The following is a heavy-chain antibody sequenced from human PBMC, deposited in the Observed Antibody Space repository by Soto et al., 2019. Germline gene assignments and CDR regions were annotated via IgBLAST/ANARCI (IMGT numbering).Heavy chain of an antibody. J-gene: IGHJ5*02. V-gene: IGHV1-18*01. CDR1: GYTFTSYG. CDR2: ISAYNGNT. Sequence: QVPLVQSGAEVKKPGASVKVSCKASGYTFTSYGISWVRQAPGQGLEWMGWISAYNGNTNYAQKLQGRVTMTTDTSTSTAYMELRSLISDDTAVYYCARDSPYYYDSSGYPTRFDPWGQGTLVTVSS. D-gene: IGHD3-22*01. CDR3: ARDSPYYYDSSGYPTRFDP.